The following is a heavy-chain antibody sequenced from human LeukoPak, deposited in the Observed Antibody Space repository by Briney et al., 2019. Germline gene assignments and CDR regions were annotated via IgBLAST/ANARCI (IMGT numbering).Heavy chain of an antibody. CDR2: ISGSGGST. D-gene: IGHD3-22*01. V-gene: IGHV3-23*01. CDR3: ANSYDSSGYYLPFDY. Sequence: PAGSPSLSCAASGFTFGSYAMSWVRQAPGKGLQWVSAISGSGGSTYYADSVKGRFTISRDNSKNTLYLQMNSLRAEETAVYYCANSYDSSGYYLPFDYWGQGTLVTVSS. CDR1: GFTFGSYA. J-gene: IGHJ4*02.